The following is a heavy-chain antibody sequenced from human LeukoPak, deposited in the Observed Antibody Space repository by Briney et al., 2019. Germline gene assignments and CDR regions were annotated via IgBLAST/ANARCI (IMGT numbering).Heavy chain of an antibody. CDR3: AKDYLNWNYVFDY. V-gene: IGHV3-30*02. CDR2: IRYDGSNK. D-gene: IGHD1-7*01. CDR1: GFTFSSYG. Sequence: GGSLRLSCAAPGFTFSSYGMHWVRQAPGKGLEWVAFIRYDGSNKYYADSVKGRFTISRDNSKNTLYLQMNSLRAEDTAVYYCAKDYLNWNYVFDYWGQGTLVTVSS. J-gene: IGHJ4*02.